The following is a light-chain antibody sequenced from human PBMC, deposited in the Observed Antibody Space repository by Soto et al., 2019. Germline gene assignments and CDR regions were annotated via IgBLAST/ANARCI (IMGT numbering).Light chain of an antibody. CDR3: SSYGGSNNLL. J-gene: IGLJ2*01. V-gene: IGLV2-8*01. CDR1: SRDIGGYDF. CDR2: DVI. Sequence: QSVLTQPPSASGSPGQSVTISCTGTSRDIGGYDFVSWYQQHPGKAPKLLIYDVIKRPSGVPDRFYGSKSGNTASLTVSGLQTDDEADYYCSSYGGSNNLLFGGGTKLTVL.